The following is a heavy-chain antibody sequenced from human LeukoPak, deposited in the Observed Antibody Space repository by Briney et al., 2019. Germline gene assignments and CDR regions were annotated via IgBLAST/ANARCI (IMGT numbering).Heavy chain of an antibody. V-gene: IGHV3-33*01. Sequence: GGSLRLSCAASGFTFSSYGMHWVRQAPGKGLEWVAVIWYDGSNKYYADSVKGRFTISRDNSKNTLYLQMNSLRAEGTAVYYCARSNDAFDIWGQGTMVTVSS. CDR3: ARSNDAFDI. CDR2: IWYDGSNK. CDR1: GFTFSSYG. J-gene: IGHJ3*02.